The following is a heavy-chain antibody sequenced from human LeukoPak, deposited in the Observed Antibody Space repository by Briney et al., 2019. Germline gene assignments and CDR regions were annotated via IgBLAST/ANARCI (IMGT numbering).Heavy chain of an antibody. CDR1: GGSISSGGYY. V-gene: IGHV4-31*03. CDR3: ARDEADYGDYSYWYFDL. J-gene: IGHJ2*01. Sequence: MASETLSLTCTVSGGSISSGGYYWSWIRQHPGKGLEWIGYIYYSGSTYYNPSLKSRVTISVDTSKNQFSLKLSSVTAADTAVYYCARDEADYGDYSYWYFDLWGRGTLVTVSS. CDR2: IYYSGST. D-gene: IGHD4-17*01.